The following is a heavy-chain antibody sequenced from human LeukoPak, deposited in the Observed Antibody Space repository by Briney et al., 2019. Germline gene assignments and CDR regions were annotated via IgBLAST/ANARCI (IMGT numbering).Heavy chain of an antibody. Sequence: GGSLRLSCAASGFTFSSYWMSWVRQAPGEGLEWVSGFSGRGGSTYYADSVRGRFTISRDNSKNTLYLQMNSLRAEDTAVYYCAKRIIPGIAVGQYFDLWGRGTLVTVSS. CDR3: AKRIIPGIAVGQYFDL. J-gene: IGHJ2*01. V-gene: IGHV3-23*01. D-gene: IGHD6-19*01. CDR2: FSGRGGST. CDR1: GFTFSSYW.